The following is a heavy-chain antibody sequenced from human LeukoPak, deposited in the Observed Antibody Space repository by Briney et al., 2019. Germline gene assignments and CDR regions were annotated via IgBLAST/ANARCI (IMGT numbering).Heavy chain of an antibody. J-gene: IGHJ4*02. CDR3: AREDSSGKTLDY. CDR1: GFTFSSYE. V-gene: IGHV3-48*03. CDR2: ISSSGSTI. Sequence: GGSLRLSCAASGFTFSSYEMNWVRQAPGKGLEWVSYISSSGSTIYYADSVKGRFTISRDNAMNSLDLQMNSLRAKDTAVYYCAREDSSGKTLDYWGQGTLVTVSS. D-gene: IGHD6-19*01.